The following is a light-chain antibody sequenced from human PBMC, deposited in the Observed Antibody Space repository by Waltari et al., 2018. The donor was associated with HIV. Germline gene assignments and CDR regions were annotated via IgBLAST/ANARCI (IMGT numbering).Light chain of an antibody. J-gene: IGLJ3*02. V-gene: IGLV2-14*01. CDR3: SSYINTDTLV. CDR2: GVG. CDR1: ICDIRLYNL. Sequence: QSALTQPASVSGSLGPSIPIPCTGTICDIRLYNLVPWYQQHPGKAPQLVIHGVGTRPSGVSDRFSGSKSGNTASLTISTLQAEDEADYYCSSYINTDTLVFGGGTKLTVL.